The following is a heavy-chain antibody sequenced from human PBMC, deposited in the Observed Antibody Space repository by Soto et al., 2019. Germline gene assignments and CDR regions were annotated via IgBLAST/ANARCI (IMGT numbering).Heavy chain of an antibody. CDR3: ARGVTSWSGYYLAFDI. CDR2: IYYSGST. V-gene: IGHV4-59*08. CDR1: GGSISSYY. J-gene: IGHJ3*02. D-gene: IGHD3-3*01. Sequence: ETLSLTCTVSGGSISSYYWSWIRQPPGKGLERIGYIYYSGSTNYNPSLKSRVTISVDTSKNQFSLKLSSVTAADTAVYYCARGVTSWSGYYLAFDIWGQGTMVTVSS.